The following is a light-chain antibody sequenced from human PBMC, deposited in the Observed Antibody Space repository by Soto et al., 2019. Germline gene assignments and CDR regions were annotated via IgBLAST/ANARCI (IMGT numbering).Light chain of an antibody. Sequence: DIQMTQSPSSLSASVGDSVTITCRASQSTSSYLNWYQQKPGKAPKLLIYAASSLQSGVPSRFSGSGSGTDFTLTISSLQPEDFATYYCQQGYSTPSTFGQGTKLEIK. CDR3: QQGYSTPST. CDR2: AAS. CDR1: QSTSSY. V-gene: IGKV1-39*01. J-gene: IGKJ2*01.